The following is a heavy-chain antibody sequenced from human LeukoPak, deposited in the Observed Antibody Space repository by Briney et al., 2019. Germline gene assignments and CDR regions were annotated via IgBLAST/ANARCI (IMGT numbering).Heavy chain of an antibody. V-gene: IGHV3-30*03. Sequence: GRSLRLSCAASGFTFSSYGMHWVRQAPGKGLEWVAVISYDGSNKYYADSVKGRFTISRDNSKNTLYLQMNSLRAEDTAVYYCAVLTTQYYFDYWGQGTLVTVSS. J-gene: IGHJ4*02. D-gene: IGHD4-11*01. CDR1: GFTFSSYG. CDR2: ISYDGSNK. CDR3: AVLTTQYYFDY.